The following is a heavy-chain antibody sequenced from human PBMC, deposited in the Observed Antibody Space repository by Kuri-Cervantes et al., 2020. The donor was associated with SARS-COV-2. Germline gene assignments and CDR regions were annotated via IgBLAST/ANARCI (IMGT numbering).Heavy chain of an antibody. CDR3: SGGVRGNWDSQDNYYYFLDV. Sequence: ASVKVSCKASGCTLSNCDINWVRQATGQGLEWMGWVKPNNGNTGYAQKFQGRGTITMSTSTSTAYMELSNLRYEDTALYFCSGGVRGNWDSQDNYYYFLDVWGNGTPVTVSS. CDR2: VKPNNGNT. CDR1: GCTLSNCD. V-gene: IGHV1-8*03. D-gene: IGHD7-27*01. J-gene: IGHJ6*03.